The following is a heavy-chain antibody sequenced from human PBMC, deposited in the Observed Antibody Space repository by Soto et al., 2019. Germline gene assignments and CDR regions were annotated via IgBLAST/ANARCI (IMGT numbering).Heavy chain of an antibody. J-gene: IGHJ6*02. CDR2: INSDGSST. V-gene: IGHV3-74*01. CDR3: ARYYYDSSGYYLLYYYYYGMDV. CDR1: GFTFSSYW. Sequence: GGSLRLSCAASGFTFSSYWMHWVRQAPGKGLVWVSRINSDGSSTSYADSVKGRFTISRDNAKNTLYLQMNSLRAEDTAVYYCARYYYDSSGYYLLYYYYYGMDVWGQGTTVTVSS. D-gene: IGHD3-22*01.